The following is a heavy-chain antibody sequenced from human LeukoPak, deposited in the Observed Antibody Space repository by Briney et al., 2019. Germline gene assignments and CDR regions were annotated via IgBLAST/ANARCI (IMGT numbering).Heavy chain of an antibody. CDR3: ARDGDITPTDV. J-gene: IGHJ6*02. Sequence: PGGSLRLSCAASGFTFSSYSMNWVRQAPGKGLEWVSYISSSSSTIYYADSVKGRFTISRDNSKNTLYLQMNSLRAEDTAVYYCARDGDITPTDVWGQGTTVTVSS. V-gene: IGHV3-48*01. CDR1: GFTFSSYS. CDR2: ISSSSSTI. D-gene: IGHD2-15*01.